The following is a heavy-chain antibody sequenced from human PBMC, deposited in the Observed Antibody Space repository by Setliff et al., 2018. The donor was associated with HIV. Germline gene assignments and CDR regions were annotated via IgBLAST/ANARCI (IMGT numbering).Heavy chain of an antibody. CDR2: IYSSGST. CDR3: ARSRGTQQEEYYFDY. J-gene: IGHJ4*02. D-gene: IGHD5-12*01. CDR1: GASISSGGHY. Sequence: SETLSLTCTVSGASISSGGHYWSWIRQPAGKGLEWIGRIYSSGSTTYSPSLKSRVTILLDPSKNQFSLKLSSVTAADTAVYYCARSRGTQQEEYYFDYWGPGTLVTVSS. V-gene: IGHV4-61*02.